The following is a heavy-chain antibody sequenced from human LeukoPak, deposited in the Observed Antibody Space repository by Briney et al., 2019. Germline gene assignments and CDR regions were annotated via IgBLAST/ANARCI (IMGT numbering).Heavy chain of an antibody. Sequence: ASVKVSCKASGYTFTGYYMHWVRQAPGQGLEWMGRINPNSGGTNYAQKFQGRVTMTRDTSISTAYMELRSLRSDDTAVYYCARDTYYYDSSGYSVVAFDIWGQGTMVTVSS. D-gene: IGHD3-22*01. J-gene: IGHJ3*02. CDR1: GYTFTGYY. V-gene: IGHV1-2*06. CDR3: ARDTYYYDSSGYSVVAFDI. CDR2: INPNSGGT.